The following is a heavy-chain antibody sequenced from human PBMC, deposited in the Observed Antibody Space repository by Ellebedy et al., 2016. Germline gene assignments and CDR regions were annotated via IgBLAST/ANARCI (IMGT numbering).Heavy chain of an antibody. Sequence: GGSLRLXCTASGFTFRSYWMSWVRQAPGKGLEWVANIKHDGSEKYDVDSVKGRFTISRDNAKNSLYLQMNRLRAEDTAVYFCAREGNGDYDILTGHWSAGTFDIWGQGTMVAVSS. CDR1: GFTFRSYW. CDR2: IKHDGSEK. J-gene: IGHJ3*02. V-gene: IGHV3-7*01. CDR3: AREGNGDYDILTGHWSAGTFDI. D-gene: IGHD3-9*01.